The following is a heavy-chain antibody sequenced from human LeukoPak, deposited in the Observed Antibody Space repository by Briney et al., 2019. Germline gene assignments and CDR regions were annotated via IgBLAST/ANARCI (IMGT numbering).Heavy chain of an antibody. CDR1: GGSISSSNW. CDR3: ARDRRSGRATKYFDY. V-gene: IGHV4-4*02. Sequence: SGTLSLSCAVSGGSISSSNWWSWVRQPPGKGLEWIGEIYHSGSTNYNPSLKSRVTISVDKSKNQFSLKLSSVTAADTAVYYCARDRRSGRATKYFDYWGQGTLVTVSS. D-gene: IGHD2-15*01. J-gene: IGHJ4*02. CDR2: IYHSGST.